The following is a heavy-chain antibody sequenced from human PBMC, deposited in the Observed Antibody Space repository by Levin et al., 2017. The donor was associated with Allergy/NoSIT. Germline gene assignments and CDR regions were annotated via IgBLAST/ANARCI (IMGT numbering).Heavy chain of an antibody. CDR1: GFSLSTSGVG. CDR3: AHRNYYGSGSRSTYYFDY. J-gene: IGHJ4*02. D-gene: IGHD3-10*01. CDR2: IYWDDDK. V-gene: IGHV2-5*02. Sequence: SGPTLVKPTQTLTLTCTFSGFSLSTSGVGVGWIRQPPGKALEWLALIYWDDDKRYSPSLKSRLTITKDTSKNQVVLTMTNMDPVDTATYYCAHRNYYGSGSRSTYYFDYWGQGTLVTVSS.